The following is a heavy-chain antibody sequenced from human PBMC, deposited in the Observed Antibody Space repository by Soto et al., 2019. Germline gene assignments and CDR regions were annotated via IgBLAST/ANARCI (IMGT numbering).Heavy chain of an antibody. Sequence: QVQLVESGGGVVQPGRALRLSCAASGFTFSSHGMHWVRQAPGKGLEWVAAIWYDGSNKKYADSVKGRFTISRDSSNNTVYLQMNSLRAEDKAVYYCARDLVGAAITGYNWFDSWGQGTPVTVSS. J-gene: IGHJ5*01. CDR3: ARDLVGAAITGYNWFDS. D-gene: IGHD1-26*01. CDR2: IWYDGSNK. V-gene: IGHV3-33*01. CDR1: GFTFSSHG.